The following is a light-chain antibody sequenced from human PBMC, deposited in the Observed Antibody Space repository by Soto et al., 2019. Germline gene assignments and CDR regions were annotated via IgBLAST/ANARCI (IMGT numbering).Light chain of an antibody. CDR3: QQYDSLPLS. V-gene: IGKV1-33*01. CDR2: DAS. CDR1: QDISNY. J-gene: IGKJ3*01. Sequence: DIQMTQSPSSLSASVGDRVTITCQASQDISNYLNWYQQKLGKAHKLLIYDASSLETGVPSRFSGSGSGTDFTLTISSLQAEDSGTYYCQQYDSLPLSFGPGTKVHIK.